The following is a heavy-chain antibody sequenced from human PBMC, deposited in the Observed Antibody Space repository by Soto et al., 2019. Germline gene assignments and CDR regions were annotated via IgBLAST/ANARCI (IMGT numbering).Heavy chain of an antibody. CDR3: ARILYSSGWNNWFDP. CDR1: GYTFTSYY. CDR2: INPSGGST. D-gene: IGHD6-19*01. J-gene: IGHJ5*02. V-gene: IGHV1-46*01. Sequence: GASVKVSCKASGYTFTSYYMHWVRQAPGQGLEWMGIINPSGGSTSYAQKFQGRVTMTRDTSTSTAYMELRSLRSDDTAVYYCARILYSSGWNNWFDPWGQGTLVTVSS.